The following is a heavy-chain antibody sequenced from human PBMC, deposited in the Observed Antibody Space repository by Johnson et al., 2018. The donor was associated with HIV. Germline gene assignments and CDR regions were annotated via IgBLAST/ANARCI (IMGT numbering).Heavy chain of an antibody. V-gene: IGHV3-30*02. CDR2: IRYDGSNK. CDR3: ARTVGAKEQGAFDI. CDR1: GFTFSSYV. Sequence: QVQLLESGGGVVQPGRSLRLSCAASGFTFSSYVIHWVRQAPGKGLEWVAFIRYDGSNKYYADSVKGRFTISRDNSKNTLYLQINSLRAEDTAVYYCARTVGAKEQGAFDIWGQGTMVTVSS. J-gene: IGHJ3*02. D-gene: IGHD1-26*01.